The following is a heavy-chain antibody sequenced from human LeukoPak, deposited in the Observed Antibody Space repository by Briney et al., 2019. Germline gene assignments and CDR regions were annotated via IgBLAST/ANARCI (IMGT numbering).Heavy chain of an antibody. J-gene: IGHJ4*02. CDR2: INPNSGNT. CDR3: ARVLYGSGWYDGDY. Sequence: ASVKVSCKASGYTFTNYDINWVRQATGQGLEWMGWINPNSGNTYYAQKFQGRVTMTRDTSISTAYMELSRLRSGDTAVYYCARVLYGSGWYDGDYWGQGTLVTVSS. V-gene: IGHV1-2*02. D-gene: IGHD6-19*01. CDR1: GYTFTNYD.